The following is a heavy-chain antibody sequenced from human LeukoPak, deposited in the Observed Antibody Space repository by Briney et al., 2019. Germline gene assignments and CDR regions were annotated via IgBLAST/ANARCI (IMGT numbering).Heavy chain of an antibody. D-gene: IGHD5-12*01. CDR3: ARHGGESIVAMILHAFDI. J-gene: IGHJ3*02. V-gene: IGHV4-59*08. CDR1: GGSISSYS. CDR2: MYYGGST. Sequence: SETLSLTCTVSGGSISSYSWSWIRQPPGKGLEWIGSMYYGGSTNYNPSLKSRVTMSVDTSKNQFSLRLSSVTAADTAVYYCARHGGESIVAMILHAFDIWGQGTMVTVSS.